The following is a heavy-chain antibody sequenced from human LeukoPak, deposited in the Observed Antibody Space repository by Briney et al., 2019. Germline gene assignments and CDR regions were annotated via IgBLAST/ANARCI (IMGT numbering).Heavy chain of an antibody. J-gene: IGHJ4*02. V-gene: IGHV1-2*02. D-gene: IGHD2-15*01. CDR1: GYTFTGYY. Sequence: ASVKVSCKASGYTFTGYYMHWVRQAPGQGLEWMGWINPNSGGTNYAQKFQGRVTMTRDTSISTAYMELSRLRSDDTAVYYCARALSPYCSGGSCYQWNHDYWGQGTLVTVSS. CDR2: INPNSGGT. CDR3: ARALSPYCSGGSCYQWNHDY.